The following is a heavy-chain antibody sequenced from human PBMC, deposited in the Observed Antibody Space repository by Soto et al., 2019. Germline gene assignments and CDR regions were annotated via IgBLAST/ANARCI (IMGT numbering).Heavy chain of an antibody. D-gene: IGHD2-21*01. CDR1: GFTFSSYA. V-gene: IGHV3-23*01. J-gene: IGHJ4*02. Sequence: GGSLRLSCAASGFTFSSYAMSWVRQAPGKGLEWVSAISGSGGSTYYADSVKGRFTISRDNSKNTLYLQMNSLRAEYTGVYYCAKDLRGGGYSFFDYWGQGTLVTVSS. CDR2: ISGSGGST. CDR3: AKDLRGGGYSFFDY.